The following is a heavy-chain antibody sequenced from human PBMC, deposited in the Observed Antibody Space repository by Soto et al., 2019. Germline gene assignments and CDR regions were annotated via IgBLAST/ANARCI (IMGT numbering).Heavy chain of an antibody. J-gene: IGHJ4*02. Sequence: ASVKVSCKASGGTFSSYAISWVRQAPGQGLEWMGGIIPIFGTANYAQKFQGRVTITADESTSTAYMELSSLRSEDTAVYYCARGALDTAMVHYYFDYWGQGTLVTAPQ. CDR3: ARGALDTAMVHYYFDY. D-gene: IGHD5-18*01. CDR2: IIPIFGTA. V-gene: IGHV1-69*13. CDR1: GGTFSSYA.